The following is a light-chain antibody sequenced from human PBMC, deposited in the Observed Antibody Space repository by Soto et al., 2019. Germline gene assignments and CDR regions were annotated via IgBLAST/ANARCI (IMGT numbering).Light chain of an antibody. Sequence: DIQVTQSPSSVSASVGDRVIITCRESYDISTRLAWYQQKPGKAPQVLIYAASILQSGVPSRFSGRGSATNFTLTISNLQPEDFATYYCQQTNSFPLAFGGGTKLDIK. CDR3: QQTNSFPLA. V-gene: IGKV1-12*01. J-gene: IGKJ4*01. CDR1: YDISTR. CDR2: AAS.